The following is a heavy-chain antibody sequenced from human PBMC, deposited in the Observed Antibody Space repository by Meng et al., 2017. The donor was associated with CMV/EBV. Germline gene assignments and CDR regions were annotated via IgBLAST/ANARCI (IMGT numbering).Heavy chain of an antibody. CDR1: GYTFTGYY. CDR3: ATYIGNYINWYFDL. J-gene: IGHJ2*01. Sequence: QGHGVQCGAEVKNPGASVKVSCKASGYTFTGYYMHWVRQAPGQGLEWMGWINPNSGGTNYAQKFQGRVTMTRDTSISTAYMELSRLRSDDTAVYYCATYIGNYINWYFDLWGRGTLVTVSS. V-gene: IGHV1-2*02. CDR2: INPNSGGT. D-gene: IGHD1-7*01.